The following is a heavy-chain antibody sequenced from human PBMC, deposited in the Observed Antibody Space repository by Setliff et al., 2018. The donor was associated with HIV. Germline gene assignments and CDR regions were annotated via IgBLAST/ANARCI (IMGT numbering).Heavy chain of an antibody. V-gene: IGHV3-23*01. CDR3: AKAFTISPTTDYYYMDV. J-gene: IGHJ6*03. D-gene: IGHD3-9*01. CDR2: ISSSGDTT. Sequence: PGGSLRLSCAASGFTFSSYAITWVRQAPGKGLEWVSTISSSGDTTYYADSVKGRFTISRDNSKNTLYLQMNSLRAEDTAVYFCAKAFTISPTTDYYYMDVWGKGTTVTVSS. CDR1: GFTFSSYA.